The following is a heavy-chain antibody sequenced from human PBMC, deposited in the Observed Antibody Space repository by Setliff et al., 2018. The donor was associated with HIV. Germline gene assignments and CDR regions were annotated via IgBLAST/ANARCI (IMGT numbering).Heavy chain of an antibody. CDR3: ARALYSSGWPNWFDP. CDR1: GYTLTGYY. J-gene: IGHJ5*02. D-gene: IGHD6-19*01. CDR2: INPNSGAT. Sequence: ASVKVSCKASGYTLTGYYLHWVRRAPGQGLEWMGWINPNSGATKYARKFQGRVTMTTDTSTNTAYMDLRSLRSDDTAVYFCARALYSSGWPNWFDPWGQGTLVTV. V-gene: IGHV1-2*02.